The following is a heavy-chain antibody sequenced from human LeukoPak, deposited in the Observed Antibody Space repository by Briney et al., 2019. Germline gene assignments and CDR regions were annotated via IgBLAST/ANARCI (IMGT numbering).Heavy chain of an antibody. J-gene: IGHJ4*02. CDR1: GFTFSSYW. Sequence: PGGSLRLSCAASGFTFSSYWMSWVHQAPGKGLEWVANIKLDGSEKYYVDSVKGRFTISRDNAKNSLYLQMNSLRAEDTAVYYCARGMSNSWYGTYHFDYWGQGTLVTVSS. CDR3: ARGMSNSWYGTYHFDY. CDR2: IKLDGSEK. V-gene: IGHV3-7*01. D-gene: IGHD6-13*01.